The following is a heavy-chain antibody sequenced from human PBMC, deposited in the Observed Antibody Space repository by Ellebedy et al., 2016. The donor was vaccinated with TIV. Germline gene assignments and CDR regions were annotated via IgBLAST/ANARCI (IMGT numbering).Heavy chain of an antibody. D-gene: IGHD4/OR15-4a*01. CDR2: IIPILGIA. CDR1: GGTFSSYA. J-gene: IGHJ4*02. Sequence: SVKVSXXASGGTFSSYAISWVRQAPGQGLEWMGRIIPILGIANYAQKFQGRVTITADKSTSTAYMELRSLRSDDTAVYYCARDLLTTDFDYWGQGTLVTVSS. V-gene: IGHV1-69*04. CDR3: ARDLLTTDFDY.